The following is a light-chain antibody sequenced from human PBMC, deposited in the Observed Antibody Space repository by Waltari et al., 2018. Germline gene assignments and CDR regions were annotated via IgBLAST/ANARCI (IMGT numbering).Light chain of an antibody. J-gene: IGLJ3*02. CDR1: RSNLGNND. Sequence: QSVLPQPPSASGTPGQRVTLSCSGCRSNLGNNDVYRYQQFPGTAPKLLIYRIYQRPSGVPDRFSGSKSGTSASLAISGLRSEDEADYYCAAWDDRLSVWVFGGGTKLTVL. CDR2: RIY. V-gene: IGLV1-47*01. CDR3: AAWDDRLSVWV.